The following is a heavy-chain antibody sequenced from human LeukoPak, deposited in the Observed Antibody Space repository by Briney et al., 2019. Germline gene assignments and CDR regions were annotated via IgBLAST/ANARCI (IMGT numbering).Heavy chain of an antibody. V-gene: IGHV1-46*01. CDR2: INPSGGST. J-gene: IGHJ3*02. Sequence: ASVRVSCRASGYTFTSQYVHWVGQAPGRGVEGMGIINPSGGSTRYAQKFQGRVTMTRDTSTSTVYMELKRLRSEDTAVYYCASWFGENDALDIWGQGTMVTVSS. CDR1: GYTFTSQY. CDR3: ASWFGENDALDI. D-gene: IGHD3-10*01.